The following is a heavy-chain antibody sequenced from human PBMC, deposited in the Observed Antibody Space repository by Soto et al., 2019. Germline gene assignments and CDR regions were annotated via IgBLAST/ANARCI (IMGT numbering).Heavy chain of an antibody. Sequence: EVQLVQSGGGLVQPGGSLRLSCAASGFTFSSSPMSWVRQVPGKGLEWISAIRHDGGSMYYVESVKGRFTISRDNPKNTPSLRMKNVGAEDTAIYYCVRDRYTMSVVWGAFSSDWGQGALVIVSS. CDR1: GFTFSSSP. CDR2: IRHDGGSM. CDR3: VRDRYTMSVVWGAFSSD. V-gene: IGHV3-23*02. D-gene: IGHD3-16*01. J-gene: IGHJ4*02.